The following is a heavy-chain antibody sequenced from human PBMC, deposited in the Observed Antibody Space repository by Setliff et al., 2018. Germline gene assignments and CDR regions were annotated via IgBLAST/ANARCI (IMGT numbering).Heavy chain of an antibody. CDR1: GFTFRDYG. Sequence: AGGSLRLSCAASGFTFRDYGMHWVRQAPGKGLEWVAVIWFDGSNKYYADSLKGRFTISRDNSKNTLYLQMNSLRAEDTAIYYCTKDPRTVPGYYFDSWGQGILVTVSS. CDR2: IWFDGSNK. J-gene: IGHJ4*02. CDR3: TKDPRTVPGYYFDS. V-gene: IGHV3-33*06. D-gene: IGHD6-19*01.